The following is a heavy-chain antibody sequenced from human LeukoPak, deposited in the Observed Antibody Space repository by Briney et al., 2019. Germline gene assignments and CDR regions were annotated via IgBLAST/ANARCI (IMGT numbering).Heavy chain of an antibody. CDR1: GYTFTGYY. Sequence: ASVKVSCKASGYTFTGYYMHWVRQAPGQGLEWMGWINPNSGGTNYAQKFQGRVTMTRDTSISTAYMELSRLRSDDTAVYYCARDYGYCSSTSCYVHWGQGTLVTVSS. CDR2: INPNSGGT. V-gene: IGHV1-2*02. CDR3: ARDYGYCSSTSCYVH. D-gene: IGHD2-2*03. J-gene: IGHJ4*02.